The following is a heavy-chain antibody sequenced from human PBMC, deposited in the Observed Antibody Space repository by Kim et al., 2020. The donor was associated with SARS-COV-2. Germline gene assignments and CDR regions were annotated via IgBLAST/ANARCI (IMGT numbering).Heavy chain of an antibody. V-gene: IGHV5-51*01. Sequence: DTRYRPAFHGQATISADKSISTAYLQWSSLKAPDTAMYYCARLLAAAHFDYWGQGTLVTVSS. CDR2: DT. CDR3: ARLLAAAHFDY. J-gene: IGHJ4*02. D-gene: IGHD6-13*01.